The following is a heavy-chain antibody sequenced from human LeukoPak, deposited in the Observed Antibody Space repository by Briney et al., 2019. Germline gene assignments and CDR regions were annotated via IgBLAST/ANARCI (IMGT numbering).Heavy chain of an antibody. CDR1: GFTFSSYA. V-gene: IGHV3-23*01. Sequence: GGSLRLSCAASGFTFSSYAMSWVRQAPGKGLEWVSGISGSGDNTYYADSVKGRFTISRDNSKNTLYVQVNSLGTEDTAAYYCAKGSYYDSNGSFYFDYWGQGTLVTVSS. J-gene: IGHJ4*02. CDR2: ISGSGDNT. CDR3: AKGSYYDSNGSFYFDY. D-gene: IGHD3-22*01.